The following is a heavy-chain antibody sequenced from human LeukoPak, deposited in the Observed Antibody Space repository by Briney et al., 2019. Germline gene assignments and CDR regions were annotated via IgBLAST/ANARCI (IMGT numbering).Heavy chain of an antibody. J-gene: IGHJ4*02. V-gene: IGHV3-23*01. CDR2: ISGSGGST. CDR1: GFTFSSYA. D-gene: IGHD4-23*01. Sequence: GGSLRLSCAASGFTFSSYAMSWVRQAPGKGLEWVSAISGSGGSTYYADSVKGRLTISRDNSKNTLYLQMNSLRAEDTAVYYCAKGRWVTPQCYFDYWDQGTLVTVSS. CDR3: AKGRWVTPQCYFDY.